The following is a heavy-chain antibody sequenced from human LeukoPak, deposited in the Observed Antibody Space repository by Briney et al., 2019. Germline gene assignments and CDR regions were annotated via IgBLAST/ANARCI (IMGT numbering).Heavy chain of an antibody. J-gene: IGHJ4*02. CDR3: TKDMGNNWVFDY. CDR2: INSDESTT. D-gene: IGHD1-20*01. Sequence: GGSLRLSCAASGFTFSRYWMXXXXXAPGXXXXXXSRINSDESTTTYADSVKGRFTISRDNAKNTLYLQMNSLRAEDTAVYYCTKDMGNNWVFDYWGQGTLVTVSS. V-gene: IGHV3-74*01. CDR1: GFTFSRYW.